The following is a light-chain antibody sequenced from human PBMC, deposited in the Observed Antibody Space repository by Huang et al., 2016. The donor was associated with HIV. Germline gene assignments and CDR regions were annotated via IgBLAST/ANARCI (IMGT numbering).Light chain of an antibody. Sequence: DIQMTQSPSSVSASVGDRVTIPCRASQHISSYLAWYQQRPGKAPNLLIYAASSLPGGVPPRFSGSGSGTKFTLTISNLQPEDSATYYWQQANSIPPTFGGGTKVEIK. V-gene: IGKV1-12*01. CDR1: QHISSY. J-gene: IGKJ4*01. CDR3: QQANSIPPT. CDR2: AAS.